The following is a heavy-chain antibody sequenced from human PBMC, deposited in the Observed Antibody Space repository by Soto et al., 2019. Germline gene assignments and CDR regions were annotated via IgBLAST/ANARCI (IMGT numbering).Heavy chain of an antibody. Sequence: GGSLRLSCAASGFTFSSYAMSWVRQAPGKGLEWVSAISGSGGSTYYADSVKGRFTISRDNSKNTLYLQMNSLRAEDMAVYYCAKDLSGCDYYDSSGYCLPPKNHYYYYGMDVWGQGTTVTVSS. D-gene: IGHD3-22*01. CDR2: ISGSGGST. J-gene: IGHJ6*02. CDR1: GFTFSSYA. CDR3: AKDLSGCDYYDSSGYCLPPKNHYYYYGMDV. V-gene: IGHV3-23*01.